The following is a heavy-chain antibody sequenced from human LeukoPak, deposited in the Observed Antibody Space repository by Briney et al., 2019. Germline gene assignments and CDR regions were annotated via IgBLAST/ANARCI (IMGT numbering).Heavy chain of an antibody. J-gene: IGHJ4*02. Sequence: ASVKVSCKTSGYTFTSYGISWVRQAPGQGLEWMGWISAYNGNTNYAQKLQGRVTMTTDTSTSTAYMELRSLRSDDTAVYYCARDRGSSWYRGFDYWGQGTLVTVSS. CDR2: ISAYNGNT. CDR3: ARDRGSSWYRGFDY. V-gene: IGHV1-18*01. CDR1: GYTFTSYG. D-gene: IGHD6-13*01.